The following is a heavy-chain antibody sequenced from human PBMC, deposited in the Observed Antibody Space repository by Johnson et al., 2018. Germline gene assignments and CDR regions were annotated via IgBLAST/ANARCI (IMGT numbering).Heavy chain of an antibody. V-gene: IGHV3-23*04. J-gene: IGHJ6*03. CDR1: GFSFSAFA. D-gene: IGHD2-2*01. CDR2: ITDSGDTT. CDR3: ARYCSNTSCYPYYYYMDV. Sequence: VQLVESGGGLVQRGGSLRLSCAASGFSFSAFAMAWLRLAPGQGLEYVSSITDSGDTTYYANSVRGRFIISRDNSKNRLYLQMNSLRAEDTAVYYCARYCSNTSCYPYYYYMDVWGKGTTVTVSS.